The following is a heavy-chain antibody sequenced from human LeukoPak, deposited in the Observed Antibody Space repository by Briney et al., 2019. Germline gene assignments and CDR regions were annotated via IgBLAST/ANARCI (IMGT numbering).Heavy chain of an antibody. J-gene: IGHJ4*02. CDR1: GFTFSNYA. Sequence: GGSLRLSCAASGFTFSNYAMSWVRQAPGQGLEWVSTISGGGGSTYHADSVKGRFIISRDNFKNTLSPQMNSLRAEDTAVYYCVKVWATGSFSYDYWGQGTLVTVSS. CDR2: ISGGGGST. D-gene: IGHD1-26*01. CDR3: VKVWATGSFSYDY. V-gene: IGHV3-23*01.